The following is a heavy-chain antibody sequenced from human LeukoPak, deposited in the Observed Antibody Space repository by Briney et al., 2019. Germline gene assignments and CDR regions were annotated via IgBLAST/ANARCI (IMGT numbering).Heavy chain of an antibody. Sequence: PGGSLRLSCAASGFIFSNYWISWVRQAPGKGLEWVANIKEDGSEIFSVDSVKGRFTVSRDNAKNSLYLQMDSLRAEDTAIYYCAREIITTPGYWGQGTLVTVSS. CDR3: AREIITTPGY. CDR1: GFIFSNYW. J-gene: IGHJ4*02. D-gene: IGHD3-3*01. V-gene: IGHV3-7*03. CDR2: IKEDGSEI.